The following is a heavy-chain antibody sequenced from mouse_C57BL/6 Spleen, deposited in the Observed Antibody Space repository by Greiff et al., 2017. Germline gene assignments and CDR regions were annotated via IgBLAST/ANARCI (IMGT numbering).Heavy chain of an antibody. CDR2: IDPETGGT. CDR3: TRESYYGNYFDY. V-gene: IGHV1-15*01. D-gene: IGHD2-10*01. CDR1: GYTFTDYE. Sequence: VQLQQSGAELVRPGASVTLSCKASGYTFTDYEMHWVKQTPVHGLEWIGAIDPETGGTAYNQKFKGKAILTADKSSSTAYMELRSLTSEDSAVYYCTRESYYGNYFDYWGQGTTLTVSS. J-gene: IGHJ2*01.